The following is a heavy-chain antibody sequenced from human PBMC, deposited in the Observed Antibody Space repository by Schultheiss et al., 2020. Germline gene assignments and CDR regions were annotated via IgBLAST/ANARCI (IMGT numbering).Heavy chain of an antibody. CDR2: IYHSGST. J-gene: IGHJ3*02. CDR1: GGSFSGYY. Sequence: SATLSLTCAVYGGSFSGYYWSWIRQPPGKGLEWIGYIYHSGSTYYNPSLKSRVTISVDRSKNQFSLKLSSVTAADTAVYYCASYHEVNSAFDIWGQGTMVTGSS. CDR3: ASYHEVNSAFDI. D-gene: IGHD2-2*01. V-gene: IGHV4-34*01.